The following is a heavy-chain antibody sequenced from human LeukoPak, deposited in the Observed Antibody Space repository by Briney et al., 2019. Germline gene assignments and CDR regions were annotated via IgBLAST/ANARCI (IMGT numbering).Heavy chain of an antibody. Sequence: GASVKVSCKASGYTFTGYCIHWVRQAPGQGLEWMGWINPNSGGTNYAQKFQGRVTMTRDRSINTAYMDLRSLTYDDTAVYYCARDKPAEAALDFWGQGTLVTVSS. CDR1: GYTFTGYC. J-gene: IGHJ4*02. CDR3: ARDKPAEAALDF. CDR2: INPNSGGT. V-gene: IGHV1-2*02.